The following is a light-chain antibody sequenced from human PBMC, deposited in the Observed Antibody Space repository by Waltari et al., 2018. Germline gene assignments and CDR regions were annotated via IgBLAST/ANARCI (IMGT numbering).Light chain of an antibody. CDR2: NDN. V-gene: IGLV3-21*03. Sequence: SYVLTQSPSMSVAPGKTARITCGGDGMGSKRVHWYQQKTGQAPVLVVHNDNDRPSGIPERFSGSNSGNTATLTISRVEAGEEADYYCQVWDSSSEHYVFGTGTRVTVL. CDR3: QVWDSSSEHYV. J-gene: IGLJ1*01. CDR1: GMGSKR.